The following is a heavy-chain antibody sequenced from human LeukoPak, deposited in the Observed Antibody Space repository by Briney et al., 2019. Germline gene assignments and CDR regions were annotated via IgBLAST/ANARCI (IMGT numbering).Heavy chain of an antibody. V-gene: IGHV4-61*02. CDR1: GGSISSGSYY. CDR3: ARAERTLENDAFDI. J-gene: IGHJ3*02. D-gene: IGHD1-1*01. CDR2: IYTSGST. Sequence: PSETLSLTCTVSGGSISSGSYYWSWIRQPAGKGLEWIGRIYTSGSTNYNPSLKSRVTISVDTSKNQFSLKLSSVTAADTAVYYCARAERTLENDAFDIWGQGTMVTVSS.